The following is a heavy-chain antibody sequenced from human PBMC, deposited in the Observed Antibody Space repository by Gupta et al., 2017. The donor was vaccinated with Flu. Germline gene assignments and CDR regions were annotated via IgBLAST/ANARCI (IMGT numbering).Heavy chain of an antibody. CDR3: ARGGPLDQSLRTTIPPFEI. Sequence: QVQLVQSGAEVKKSGASVRVSCKASGYTLSDHYLHWMRQAPGQGLEWMAWISPNNGVTTYAQKFQGRVTLTRDTSMSTAYMDLSSLNYDDTAVYYCARGGPLDQSLRTTIPPFEIWGQGTMVTVSS. V-gene: IGHV1-2*02. D-gene: IGHD1-1*01. J-gene: IGHJ3*02. CDR2: ISPNNGVT. CDR1: GYTLSDHY.